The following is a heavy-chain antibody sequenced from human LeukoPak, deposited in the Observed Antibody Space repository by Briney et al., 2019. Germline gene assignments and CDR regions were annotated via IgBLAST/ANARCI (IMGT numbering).Heavy chain of an antibody. Sequence: GGSLRLSCEASGFTVSDYYMNWIRQAPGKGLEWVSYIDRSGSYTNYADSVKGRFTISRDNAKNLLYLQMNSLRTEDTAVYYCARDSNYDFWSGSHAFDIWGQGTMVTVSS. D-gene: IGHD3-3*01. V-gene: IGHV3-11*06. CDR3: ARDSNYDFWSGSHAFDI. CDR1: GFTVSDYY. CDR2: IDRSGSYT. J-gene: IGHJ3*02.